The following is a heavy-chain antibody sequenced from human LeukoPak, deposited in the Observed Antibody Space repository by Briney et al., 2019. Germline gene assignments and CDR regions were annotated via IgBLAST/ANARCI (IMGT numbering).Heavy chain of an antibody. CDR3: ARAVNVGALDY. CDR1: GFTSSGYG. Sequence: GGSLRLSCAASGFTSSGYGMHWVRQAPGKGLEWVANIKQDGSETYYVDSVKGRFTISRDNAKNSLYLQMNSLRAEDTAVYYCARAVNVGALDYWGQGTLVTVSS. V-gene: IGHV3-7*03. J-gene: IGHJ4*02. D-gene: IGHD1-26*01. CDR2: IKQDGSET.